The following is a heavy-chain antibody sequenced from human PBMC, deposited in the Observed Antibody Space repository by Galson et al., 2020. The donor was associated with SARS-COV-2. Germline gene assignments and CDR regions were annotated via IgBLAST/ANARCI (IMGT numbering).Heavy chain of an antibody. CDR3: ARDPQEADY. J-gene: IGHJ4*02. CDR2: IYHSGST. CDR1: GYSISSGYY. V-gene: IGHV4-38-2*02. Sequence: SETLSLTCTVSGYSISSGYYWGWIRQPPGKGLEWIGSIYHSGSTYYNPSLKSRVTISVDTSKNQFSLKLSSVTAADTAVYYCARDPQEADYWGQGTLVTVSS.